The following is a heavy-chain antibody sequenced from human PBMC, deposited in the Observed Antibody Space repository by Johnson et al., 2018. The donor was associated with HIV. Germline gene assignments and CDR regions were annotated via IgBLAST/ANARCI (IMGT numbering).Heavy chain of an antibody. CDR2: ISYDGSNK. Sequence: QMQLVESGGGVVQPGRSLRLSCVASRFTFSSYPMHCVRQCPGKGLEWVALISYDGSNKYYADSVKGRFTISRDNSKNTLYLQMNSLTTEDTAVYYCARDRPDNNGSGSLGAFDIWGQGTMVTVSS. D-gene: IGHD3-10*01. J-gene: IGHJ3*02. V-gene: IGHV3-30-3*01. CDR1: RFTFSSYP. CDR3: ARDRPDNNGSGSLGAFDI.